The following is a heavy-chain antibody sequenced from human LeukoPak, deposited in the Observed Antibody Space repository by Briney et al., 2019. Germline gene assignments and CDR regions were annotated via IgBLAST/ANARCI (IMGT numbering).Heavy chain of an antibody. CDR2: ISYDGSNK. D-gene: IGHD3-22*01. CDR3: ARDLGEYYDSSGYSFVGAFDI. Sequence: GRSLRLSCAAPGFTFSSYAMHWVRQAPGKGLEWVAVISYDGSNKYYADSVKGRFTISRDNSKNTLYLQMNSLRAEDTAVYYCARDLGEYYDSSGYSFVGAFDIWGQGTMVTVSS. V-gene: IGHV3-30*04. J-gene: IGHJ3*02. CDR1: GFTFSSYA.